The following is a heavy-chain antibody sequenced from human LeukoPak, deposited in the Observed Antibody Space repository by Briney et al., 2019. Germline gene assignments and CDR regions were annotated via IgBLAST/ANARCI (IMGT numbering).Heavy chain of an antibody. J-gene: IGHJ6*02. CDR3: ARGREQQWLVYLYYYGMDV. CDR1: GYTFTSYD. V-gene: IGHV1-8*01. Sequence: GASVKVSCKASGYTFTSYDINWVRQATGQGLEWMGWMNPNSGNTGYAQKFRGRVTMTRNTSISTAYMELSSLRSEDTAVYYCARGREQQWLVYLYYYGMDVWGQGTTVTVSS. CDR2: MNPNSGNT. D-gene: IGHD6-19*01.